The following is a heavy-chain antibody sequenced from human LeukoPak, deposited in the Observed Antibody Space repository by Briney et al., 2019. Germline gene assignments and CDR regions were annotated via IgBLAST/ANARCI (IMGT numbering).Heavy chain of an antibody. Sequence: GGSLRLSCAASGFTFSSYEMYWVRQAPGKGLEWISYISCSSTIIKYADSVRGRFTISRDDARESLYLQMSSLRADDTAIYYCGASRQYVGAFDIWGQGTLVTVSS. CDR3: GASRQYVGAFDI. CDR1: GFTFSSYE. V-gene: IGHV3-48*03. J-gene: IGHJ3*02. CDR2: ISCSSTII. D-gene: IGHD3-16*01.